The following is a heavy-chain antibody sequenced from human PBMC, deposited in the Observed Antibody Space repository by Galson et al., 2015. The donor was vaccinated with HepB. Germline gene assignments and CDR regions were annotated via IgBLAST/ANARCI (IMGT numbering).Heavy chain of an antibody. Sequence: SLRLSCAASGFTFSSYWMHWVRQTPGKGLVWVSHISSDGSDTRYADSVKGRFTISRDNAKNTLYLQMNSLRAEDTAVYYCARATYYYDRSGYWFFDPWGQGSLVTVSS. V-gene: IGHV3-74*01. D-gene: IGHD3-22*01. J-gene: IGHJ5*02. CDR2: ISSDGSDT. CDR1: GFTFSSYW. CDR3: ARATYYYDRSGYWFFDP.